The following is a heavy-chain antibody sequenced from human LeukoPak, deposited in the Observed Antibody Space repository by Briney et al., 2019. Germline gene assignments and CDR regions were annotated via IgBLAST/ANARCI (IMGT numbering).Heavy chain of an antibody. CDR3: SRGGGTVDMSYFQY. D-gene: IGHD2-8*02. J-gene: IGHJ4*02. V-gene: IGHV1-2*06. Sequence: ASVKVSCKASGYTFTAYYIHWVRQAPGQGLEWMGRINPKSGGADYAEKFQGRVTMSRETSMSTVYLEVNNVGSDDTAVYYCSRGGGTVDMSYFQYWGQGTLVTVSS. CDR1: GYTFTAYY. CDR2: INPKSGGA.